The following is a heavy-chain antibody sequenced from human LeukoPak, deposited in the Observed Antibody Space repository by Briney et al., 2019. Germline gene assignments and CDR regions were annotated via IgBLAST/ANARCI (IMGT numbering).Heavy chain of an antibody. Sequence: SETLSLTCTVSGGSISSSYWSWIRQPPGKGLEWIGYFYYSGSPNYNPSLKSRVTIAIDTSKKQFSLKLSSVTAADTAVYYCARYSSAWPSGFDSWGLGTLVTVSS. J-gene: IGHJ4*02. V-gene: IGHV4-59*01. CDR3: ARYSSAWPSGFDS. CDR1: GGSISSSY. CDR2: FYYSGSP. D-gene: IGHD6-19*01.